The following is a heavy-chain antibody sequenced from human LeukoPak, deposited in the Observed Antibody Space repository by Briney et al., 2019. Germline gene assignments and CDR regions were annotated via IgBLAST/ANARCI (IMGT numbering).Heavy chain of an antibody. V-gene: IGHV4-59*01. D-gene: IGHD2-21*02. CDR2: IYYSGST. CDR3: ARDGPYCGGDCYPYYFDY. CDR1: GGSISSYY. Sequence: SETLSLTSTVSGGSISSYYWSWIRQPPGKGLEWIGYIYYSGSTNYNPSLKSRVTISVDTSKNQFSLKLSSVTAADTAVYYCARDGPYCGGDCYPYYFDYWGQGTLVTVSS. J-gene: IGHJ4*02.